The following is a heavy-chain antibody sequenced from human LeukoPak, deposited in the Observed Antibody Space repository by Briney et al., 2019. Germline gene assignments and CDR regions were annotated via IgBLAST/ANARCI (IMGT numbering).Heavy chain of an antibody. CDR3: ARCRGPGWFDP. D-gene: IGHD3-10*01. Sequence: PGGSLRLSCALSGFAARSNYVSGVRHAPGKGLEWVSVIYSTGTTFYADSVKGRFTIPRDDSKNTVYLKMNSLRPEDTAVYFCARCRGPGWFDPWGQGTLVTVSS. V-gene: IGHV3-66*02. CDR1: GFAARSNY. J-gene: IGHJ5*02. CDR2: IYSTGTT.